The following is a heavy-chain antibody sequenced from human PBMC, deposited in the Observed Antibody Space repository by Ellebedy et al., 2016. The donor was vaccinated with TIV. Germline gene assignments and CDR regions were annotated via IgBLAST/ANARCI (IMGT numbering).Heavy chain of an antibody. V-gene: IGHV3-33*01. CDR2: AWFDGTNK. CDR1: GFTFSAYG. J-gene: IGHJ6*02. Sequence: GGSLRLSXSASGFTFSAYGMHWVRQAPGKGLEWVAVAWFDGTNKYYADSVKGRFTISRDNSKNTLYLQMNSLRAEDTAVYYCARVVSYYYGMDVWGQGTTVTVSS. D-gene: IGHD3-22*01. CDR3: ARVVSYYYGMDV.